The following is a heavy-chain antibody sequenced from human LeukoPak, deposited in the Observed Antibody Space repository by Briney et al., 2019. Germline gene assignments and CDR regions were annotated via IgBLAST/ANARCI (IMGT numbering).Heavy chain of an antibody. J-gene: IGHJ4*02. CDR3: ASHDYYGSGIY. V-gene: IGHV4-34*01. CDR1: GGSFSGYY. CDR2: INHSGST. D-gene: IGHD3-10*01. Sequence: SETLSLTCAVYGGSFSGYYWSWIRQPPGKGLEWIGEINHSGSTNYNPSLKSRVTISVDTSKNQFSLKLSSVTAADTAVYYCASHDYYGSGIYWGQGTLVTVSS.